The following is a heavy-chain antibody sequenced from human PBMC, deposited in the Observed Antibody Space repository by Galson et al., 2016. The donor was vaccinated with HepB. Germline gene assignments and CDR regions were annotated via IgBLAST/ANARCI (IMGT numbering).Heavy chain of an antibody. V-gene: IGHV4-59*01. D-gene: IGHD3-10*01. Sequence: SETLSLTCTVSGGSISTDYWTWIRQAPGRGLEWIGYVFHNGRTDYNPSLKSRVTISVDTSKKQFSLKVSSVTAADTAVYYCARDVGYYGPDNYESYYYIMDVWGQGTLVTVSS. J-gene: IGHJ6*02. CDR3: ARDVGYYGPDNYESYYYIMDV. CDR1: GGSISTDY. CDR2: VFHNGRT.